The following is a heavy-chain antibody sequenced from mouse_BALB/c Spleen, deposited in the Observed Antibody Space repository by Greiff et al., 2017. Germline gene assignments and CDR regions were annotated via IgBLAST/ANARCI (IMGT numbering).Heavy chain of an antibody. CDR2: ISSGGGST. CDR1: GFAFSSYD. D-gene: IGHD2-3*01. Sequence: DVQLVESGGGLVKPGGSLKLSCAASGFAFSSYDMSWVRQTPEKRLEWVAYISSGGGSTYYPDTVKGRFTISRDNAKNTLYLQMSSLKSEDTAMYYCARHDGPWFAYWGQGTLVTVSA. V-gene: IGHV5-12-1*01. CDR3: ARHDGPWFAY. J-gene: IGHJ3*01.